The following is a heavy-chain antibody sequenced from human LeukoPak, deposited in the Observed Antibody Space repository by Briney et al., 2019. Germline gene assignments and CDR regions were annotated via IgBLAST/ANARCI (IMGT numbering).Heavy chain of an antibody. CDR3: ARGAGWLIDY. J-gene: IGHJ4*02. D-gene: IGHD3-16*01. V-gene: IGHV4-59*01. CDR1: DDSISDYY. CDR2: FYNSGRS. Sequence: PSETLSLTCTVSDDSISDYYRGWIRQPPGKGLEWIGYFYNSGRSTYNPSLKSRVTISADTSKNHFSLKLNSVTTADTAVYYCARGAGWLIDYWGQGILVTVSS.